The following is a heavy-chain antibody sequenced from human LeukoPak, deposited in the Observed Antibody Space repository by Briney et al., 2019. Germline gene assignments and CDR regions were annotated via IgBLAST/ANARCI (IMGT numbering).Heavy chain of an antibody. V-gene: IGHV1-69*13. CDR2: IIPIFGTA. J-gene: IGHJ4*02. CDR1: GGTFSSYA. CDR3: AREDTAMVLFDY. Sequence: GASVKVSCKASGGTFSSYAISWVRQAPGQGPEWMGGIIPIFGTANYAQKFQGRVTITADESTSTAYMELSSLRSEDTAVYYCAREDTAMVLFDYWGQGTLVTVSS. D-gene: IGHD5-18*01.